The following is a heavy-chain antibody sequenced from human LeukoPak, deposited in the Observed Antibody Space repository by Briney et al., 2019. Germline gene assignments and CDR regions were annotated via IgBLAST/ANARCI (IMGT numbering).Heavy chain of an antibody. V-gene: IGHV3-21*01. CDR2: ISSSSSYI. CDR3: ARDKNYDILTGYQDY. J-gene: IGHJ4*02. D-gene: IGHD3-9*01. CDR1: GFTFSSYS. Sequence: GGSLRLSCAASGFTFSSYSMNWVRQAPGKGLVWVSSISSSSSYIYYADSVKGRFTISRDNAKNSLYLQMNSLRAEDTAVYYCARDKNYDILTGYQDYWGQGTLVTVSS.